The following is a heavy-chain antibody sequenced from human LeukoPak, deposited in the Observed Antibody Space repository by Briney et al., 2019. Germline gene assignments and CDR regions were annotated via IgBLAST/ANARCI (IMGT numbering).Heavy chain of an antibody. D-gene: IGHD4-17*01. J-gene: IGHJ5*02. CDR1: GCTFTSYG. V-gene: IGHV1-18*01. CDR2: ISAYNGNT. Sequence: ASVKVSCKASGCTFTSYGISWVRQAPGQGLEWMGWISAYNGNTNYAQKLQGRVTMTTDTSTSTAYMELRSLRSDDTAVYYCARSFRTTVTHNWFDPWGQGTLVTVSS. CDR3: ARSFRTTVTHNWFDP.